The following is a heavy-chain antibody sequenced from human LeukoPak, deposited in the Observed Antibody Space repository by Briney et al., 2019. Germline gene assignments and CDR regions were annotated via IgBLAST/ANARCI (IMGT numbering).Heavy chain of an antibody. V-gene: IGHV1-18*01. D-gene: IGHD2-15*01. Sequence: ASVKVSCKTFGYSFANYGISWVRQAPGQGLEWMAWISPYNGDGIAAQRFQGRLSMTTDPSTSTAYMELRSLRSDDTAVYYCARDLVRPSCATDRCHTLAFWGQGTQITVSS. CDR2: ISPYNGDG. CDR3: ARDLVRPSCATDRCHTLAF. CDR1: GYSFANYG. J-gene: IGHJ4*02.